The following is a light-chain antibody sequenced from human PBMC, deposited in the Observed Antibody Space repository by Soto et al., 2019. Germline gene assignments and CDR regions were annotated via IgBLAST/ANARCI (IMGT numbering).Light chain of an antibody. V-gene: IGLV4-69*01. Sequence: QAVVTQSPSASASLGASVKLTCTLSSGHSSYAIAWHQQQPEKGPRYLMKLNSDGSHSKWDGIPDRFSGSSSGAERYLTISSLQSEDEADYYCQTWGTGILVVFGGGTKVTVL. CDR3: QTWGTGILVV. CDR2: LNSDGSH. CDR1: SGHSSYA. J-gene: IGLJ2*01.